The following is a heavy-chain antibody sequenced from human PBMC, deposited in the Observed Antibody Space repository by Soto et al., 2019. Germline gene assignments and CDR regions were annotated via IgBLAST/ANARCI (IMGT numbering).Heavy chain of an antibody. D-gene: IGHD3-10*01. CDR1: GYTFTNYG. V-gene: IGHV1-18*01. CDR3: ARGVGSGSYYNQYNWFDP. Sequence: QVQLVQSGGEVKKPGASVKVSCKASGYTFTNYGISWVRQAPGQGLEWNTKYAQKVQGRVTMTTDTSTSTAYMELRSLRSDDTAVYYCARGVGSGSYYNQYNWFDPWGQGTLFTVSS. J-gene: IGHJ5*02. CDR2: T.